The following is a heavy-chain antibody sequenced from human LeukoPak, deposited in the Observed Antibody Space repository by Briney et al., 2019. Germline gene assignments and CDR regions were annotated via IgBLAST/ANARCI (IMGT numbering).Heavy chain of an antibody. J-gene: IGHJ4*02. CDR3: ARDDLNLLLSIDY. Sequence: SETLSLTCTVSGGSTSSSSYYWGWIRQPPGKGLEWIGSIYYSGSTYYNPSLKSRVTISVDTSKNQFSLKLSSVTAADTAVYYCARDDLNLLLSIDYWGQGTLVTVSS. V-gene: IGHV4-39*07. D-gene: IGHD1-26*01. CDR2: IYYSGST. CDR1: GGSTSSSSYY.